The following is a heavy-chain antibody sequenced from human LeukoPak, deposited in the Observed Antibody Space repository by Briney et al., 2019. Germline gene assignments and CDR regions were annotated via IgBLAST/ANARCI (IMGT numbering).Heavy chain of an antibody. D-gene: IGHD3-9*01. CDR3: ARHRYFGWFERYYYYYYGMDV. J-gene: IGHJ6*02. CDR2: IYYSGST. CDR1: GGSISSSSYY. V-gene: IGHV4-39*01. Sequence: SETLSLTCTVSGGSISSSSYYWGWIRQPPGKGLEWIGSIYYSGSTYYNPSLKSRVTISVDTSKNQFSLKLSSVTAADTAVYYCARHRYFGWFERYYYYYYGMDVWGQGTTVTVSS.